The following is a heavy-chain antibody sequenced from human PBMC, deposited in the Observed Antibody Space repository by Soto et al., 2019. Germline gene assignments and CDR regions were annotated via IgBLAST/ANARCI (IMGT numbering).Heavy chain of an antibody. V-gene: IGHV3-30*18. CDR3: AKWGVAPRSFTVVGDYYYYYGMDV. CDR1: GFTFSSYG. Sequence: QVQLVESGGGVVQPGRSLRLSCAASGFTFSSYGMHWVRQAPGKGLEWVAVISYDGSNKYYADSVKGRFTISRDNSKNTLYLQMNSLRAEDTAVYYCAKWGVAPRSFTVVGDYYYYYGMDVWGQGTTVTVSS. J-gene: IGHJ6*02. D-gene: IGHD3-10*01. CDR2: ISYDGSNK.